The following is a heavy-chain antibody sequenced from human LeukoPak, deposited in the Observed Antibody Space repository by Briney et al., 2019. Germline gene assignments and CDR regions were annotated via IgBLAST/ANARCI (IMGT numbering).Heavy chain of an antibody. V-gene: IGHV3-30*04. CDR2: ISYDGSNK. CDR1: GFTFSNNA. J-gene: IGHJ5*02. Sequence: PGRSLRLYCAASGFTFSNNAMHWVRQAPGKGLEWGAVISYDGSNKYYADSVKGRFTISRDNSKTTLYLQMNSLRAEDTAVYYCAREDCSSTSCLWENSFDPWGQGTLVTVSS. D-gene: IGHD2-2*01. CDR3: AREDCSSTSCLWENSFDP.